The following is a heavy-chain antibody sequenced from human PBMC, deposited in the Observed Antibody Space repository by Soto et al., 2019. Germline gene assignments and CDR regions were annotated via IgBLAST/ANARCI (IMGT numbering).Heavy chain of an antibody. J-gene: IGHJ4*02. CDR2: IIPIFGTA. CDR3: ARQADRYGHDRGDY. V-gene: IGHV1-69*13. CDR1: GGTFSSYA. D-gene: IGHD5-18*01. Sequence: GASVKPFCKASGGTFSSYAISWVRQAPGQGLEWMGGIIPIFGTANYAQKFQGRVTITADESTSTAYMELSSLRSEDTAVYYCARQADRYGHDRGDYWGQGTLVTVSS.